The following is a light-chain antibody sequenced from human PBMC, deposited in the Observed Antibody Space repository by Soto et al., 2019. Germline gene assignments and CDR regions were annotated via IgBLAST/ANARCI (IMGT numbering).Light chain of an antibody. J-gene: IGKJ1*01. V-gene: IGKV3-20*01. Sequence: EIVLTQSPGTLSLSPGERATLSCRASQSVSSSYLAWYKQKPGQAPGLLIYGASSRATGIPDRFTGSGSGTDFTLTISRLEPEDFAMYYCQQYGTSPLTFGHGTKVEIK. CDR3: QQYGTSPLT. CDR1: QSVSSSY. CDR2: GAS.